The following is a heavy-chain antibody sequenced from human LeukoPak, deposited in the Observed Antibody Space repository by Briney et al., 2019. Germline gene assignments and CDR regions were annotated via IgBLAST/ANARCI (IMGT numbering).Heavy chain of an antibody. D-gene: IGHD3-3*01. Sequence: SVKVSCKASGGTFSSYAISWVRQAPGQGLEWMGGIIPIFGTANYAQKFQGRVTITADESTSTAYMELSSLSSEDTAVYYCARDRGTIFGVVTAYYYYYMDVWGKGTTVTVSS. J-gene: IGHJ6*03. CDR3: ARDRGTIFGVVTAYYYYYMDV. CDR1: GGTFSSYA. V-gene: IGHV1-69*01. CDR2: IIPIFGTA.